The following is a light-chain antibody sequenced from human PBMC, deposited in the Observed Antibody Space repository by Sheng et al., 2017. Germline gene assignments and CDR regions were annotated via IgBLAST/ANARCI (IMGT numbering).Light chain of an antibody. J-gene: IGLJ7*01. CDR3: VSWDDSLNTHL. CDR2: RSN. CDR1: NSNIGNNH. Sequence: QSDLTQPPSASGTPGQRVTISCSGTNSNIGNNHVAWYQQLPGTAPKVLVYRSNERPSGVPDRFSGSKSGTSASLAISGLRSEDEAVYYCVSWDDSLNTHLFAGGTQLTVL. V-gene: IGLV1-47*01.